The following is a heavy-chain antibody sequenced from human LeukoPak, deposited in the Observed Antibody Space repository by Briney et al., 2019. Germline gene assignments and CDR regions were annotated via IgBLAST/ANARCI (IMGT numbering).Heavy chain of an antibody. CDR2: IYPGGSDT. D-gene: IGHD1-1*01. CDR3: ARQGTTGPENWFDP. V-gene: IGHV5-51*01. Sequence: IYPGGSDTRYSPSFQGQVTISADKSISTAYLQWSSLKASDTAMYYCARQGTTGPENWFDPWGQGTLVTVSS. J-gene: IGHJ5*02.